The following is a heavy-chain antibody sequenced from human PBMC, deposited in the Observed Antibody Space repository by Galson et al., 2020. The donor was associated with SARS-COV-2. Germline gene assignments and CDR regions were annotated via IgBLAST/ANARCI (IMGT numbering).Heavy chain of an antibody. CDR1: GFTFSTYA. CDR2: IGYDGNNK. Sequence: GGSLRLSCAASGFTFSTYAMHWVRQAPGKGLEWVALIGYDGNNKFYADSVKGRFAISRDNAQSTLFLQMNSLGTDDTAVYYCAKRGGPPTGKDNWFDTWGQGTLVAVSS. CDR3: AKRGGPPTGKDNWFDT. V-gene: IGHV3-30*09. D-gene: IGHD1-1*01. J-gene: IGHJ5*02.